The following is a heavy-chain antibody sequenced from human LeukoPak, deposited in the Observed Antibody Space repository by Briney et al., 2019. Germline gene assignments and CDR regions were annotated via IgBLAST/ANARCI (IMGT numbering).Heavy chain of an antibody. CDR2: IYYSGST. CDR1: GGSINSGGYY. CDR3: AREGDGYNIDY. D-gene: IGHD5-24*01. V-gene: IGHV4-61*08. J-gene: IGHJ4*02. Sequence: SETLSLTCTVSGGSINSGGYYWNWIRQPPGKGLEWIGYIYYSGSTNYNPSLKSRVTISVDTSKNQFSLKLSSVTAADTAVYYCAREGDGYNIDYWGQGTLVTVSS.